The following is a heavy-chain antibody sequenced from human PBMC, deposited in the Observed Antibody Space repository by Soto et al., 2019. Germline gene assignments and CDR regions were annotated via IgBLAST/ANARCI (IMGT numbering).Heavy chain of an antibody. CDR1: GFTFSSYA. V-gene: IGHV3-23*01. CDR3: AKDYRLMVYAMRAFDI. CDR2: ISGSGGST. Sequence: GGSLRLSCAASGFTFSSYAMSWVRQAPGKGLEWVSAISGSGGSTYYADSVKGRFTISRDNSKNTLYLQMNSLRAEDTAVYYCAKDYRLMVYAMRAFDIWGQGTMVTVSS. D-gene: IGHD2-8*01. J-gene: IGHJ3*02.